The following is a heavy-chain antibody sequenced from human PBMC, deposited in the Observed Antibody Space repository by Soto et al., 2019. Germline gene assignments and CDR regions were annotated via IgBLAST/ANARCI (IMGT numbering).Heavy chain of an antibody. CDR1: GYSFTSYW. J-gene: IGHJ4*02. CDR2: IDPSDSYT. Sequence: EVQLVQSGAEVKKPGESLRISCKGSGYSFTSYWISWVRQMPGKGLEWMGRIDPSDSYTNYSPSFQGHVTISADKSISTGYLQCSSLKASDIAMYYCARMGSCSSTSCYDADYWGQGTLVSVSS. CDR3: ARMGSCSSTSCYDADY. V-gene: IGHV5-10-1*01. D-gene: IGHD2-2*01.